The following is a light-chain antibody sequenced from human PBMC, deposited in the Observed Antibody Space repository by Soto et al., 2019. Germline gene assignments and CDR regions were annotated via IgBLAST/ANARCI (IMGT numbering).Light chain of an antibody. CDR2: DVT. Sequence: QSALTQRRSVSGSPGQSVTISCTGTSSDIGDYNYVSWYQQHPGKAPKLVIYDVTKRPSGVPDRFSGSKSGNTASLTISGLQAEDEADYYCCSYAGSYTSYVFGTGTKVTVL. V-gene: IGLV2-11*01. CDR3: CSYAGSYTSYV. CDR1: SSDIGDYNY. J-gene: IGLJ1*01.